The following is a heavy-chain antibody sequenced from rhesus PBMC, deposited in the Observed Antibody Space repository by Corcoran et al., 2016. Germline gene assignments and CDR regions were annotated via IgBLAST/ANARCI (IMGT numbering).Heavy chain of an antibody. V-gene: IGHV4-80*01. D-gene: IGHD3-16*01. CDR3: ARGGYYSGSYYHSFDY. J-gene: IGHJ4*01. CDR1: GAPIRISW. CDR2: INGNSGST. Sequence: QVQLQESGPGLVKPSETLSLTCAVSGAPIRISWWGWIRQPPGEGLGWIGEINGNSGSTYFNPSLKSRVTISTDASKNQLSLILNSVTAADTAVYYCARGGYYSGSYYHSFDYWGQGVLVTVSS.